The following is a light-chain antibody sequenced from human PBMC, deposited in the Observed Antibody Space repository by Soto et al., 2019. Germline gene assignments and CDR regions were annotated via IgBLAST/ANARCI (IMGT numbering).Light chain of an antibody. CDR1: QSINTY. Sequence: ENVLTQSPATLSLSPGEGATLSCRASQSINTYLAWYQQKPGQAPRLLIYDASKRATGIPARFSGSGSGTDFTLTISSLQSEDFAVYYCQQYKKWPRTFGHGTKVDIK. J-gene: IGKJ1*01. CDR2: DAS. V-gene: IGKV3-11*01. CDR3: QQYKKWPRT.